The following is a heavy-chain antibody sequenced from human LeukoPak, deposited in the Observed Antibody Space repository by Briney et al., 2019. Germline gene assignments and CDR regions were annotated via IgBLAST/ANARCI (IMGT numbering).Heavy chain of an antibody. Sequence: HGESLKISCKGSGYSFTSYWIGWVRQMPGKGLEWMGIIYPGDSDTRYSPSFQGQVTISADKSISTAYLQWSSLKASDTAMYYCARHSGSYYYYYGMDVWGQGTTVTVSS. CDR1: GYSFTSYW. V-gene: IGHV5-51*01. CDR2: IYPGDSDT. D-gene: IGHD1-26*01. J-gene: IGHJ6*02. CDR3: ARHSGSYYYYYGMDV.